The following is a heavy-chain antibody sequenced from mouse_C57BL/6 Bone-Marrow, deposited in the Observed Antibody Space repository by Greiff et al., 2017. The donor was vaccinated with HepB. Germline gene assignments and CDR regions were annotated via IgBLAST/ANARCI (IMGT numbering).Heavy chain of an antibody. CDR1: GYSITSGYY. D-gene: IGHD1-1*01. Sequence: EVKLVESGPGLVKPSQSLSLTCSVTGYSITSGYYWNWIRQFPGNKLEWMGYISYDGSNNYNPSLKNRISITRDTSKNQFFLKLNSVTTEDTATYYCARDYYGGFYYFDYWGQGTTLTVSS. CDR2: ISYDGSN. CDR3: ARDYYGGFYYFDY. V-gene: IGHV3-6*01. J-gene: IGHJ2*01.